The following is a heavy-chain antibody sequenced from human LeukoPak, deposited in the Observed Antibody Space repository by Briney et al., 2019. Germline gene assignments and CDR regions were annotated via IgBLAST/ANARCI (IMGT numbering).Heavy chain of an antibody. CDR2: ISYDGTKN. CDR1: GFTFSSYG. Sequence: GGSLRLSCAAFGFTFSSYGMHWVRQAPGKGLEWVAVISYDGTKNYYTDSVKGRFTISRDNAKNSLYLQMNSLRAEDTAVYYCASNYYDSSGYHPWGQGTLVTVSS. CDR3: ASNYYDSSGYHP. D-gene: IGHD3-22*01. J-gene: IGHJ5*02. V-gene: IGHV3-30*03.